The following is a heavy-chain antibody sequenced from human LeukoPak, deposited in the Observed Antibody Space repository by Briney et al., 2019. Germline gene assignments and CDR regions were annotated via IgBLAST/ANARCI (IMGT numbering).Heavy chain of an antibody. J-gene: IGHJ3*01. CDR3: ARHSRSGYRGYENAFDL. V-gene: IGHV4-39*01. D-gene: IGHD5-12*01. Sequence: SETLSFTCTVSGDSVSSSTYYWDWIRQPPGKGLEWIGNICYSVSTYYNPSLRNRVTMSVDTSKNQFSLRLSSVTAADTAIYYCARHSRSGYRGYENAFDLWGQGTMVSVSS. CDR2: ICYSVST. CDR1: GDSVSSSTYY.